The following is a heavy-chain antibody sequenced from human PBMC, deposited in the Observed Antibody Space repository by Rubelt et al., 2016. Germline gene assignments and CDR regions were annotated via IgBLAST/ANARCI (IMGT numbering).Heavy chain of an antibody. Sequence: QVQLVESGGGVVQPGKSLRLSCAASGFTFSVHGMHWVRQAPGKGLEWVSAISGSGGSTYYADSVKGRFTISRDNSKNTLYLAISSLRTEDTAVYYCAYGGSYRFPNHWGQGTRVTVYS. V-gene: IGHV3-NL1*01. D-gene: IGHD1-26*01. CDR1: GFTFSVHG. CDR3: AYGGSYRFPNH. CDR2: ISGSGGST. J-gene: IGHJ1*01.